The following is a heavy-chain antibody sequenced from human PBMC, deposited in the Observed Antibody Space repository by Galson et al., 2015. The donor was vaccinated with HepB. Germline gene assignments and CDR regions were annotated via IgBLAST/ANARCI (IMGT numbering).Heavy chain of an antibody. V-gene: IGHV3-74*01. D-gene: IGHD2-21*01. Sequence: SLRLSCAASGFTFSSYWMHWVRQAPGKGLVWVSRIKTDGSSTSHADSVKGRFTISRDNTKNTLYLQMNSLRAVDTAVYYCARSGVIAFDIWGQGTMVTVSS. CDR3: ARSGVIAFDI. J-gene: IGHJ3*02. CDR1: GFTFSSYW. CDR2: IKTDGSST.